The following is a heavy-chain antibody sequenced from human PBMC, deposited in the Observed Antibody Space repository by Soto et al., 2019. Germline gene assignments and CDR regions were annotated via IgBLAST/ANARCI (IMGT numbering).Heavy chain of an antibody. CDR1: GGTFSSYA. D-gene: IGHD3-9*01. Sequence: ASVKVSCKASGGTFSSYAISWVRQAPGQGLEWMGGIIPIFGTANYAQKFQGRVTITADESTSTAYMELSSLRSEDTAVYYRATDTYYDILTGYPHYYYGMDVWGQGTTVTVSS. V-gene: IGHV1-69*13. CDR2: IIPIFGTA. CDR3: ATDTYYDILTGYPHYYYGMDV. J-gene: IGHJ6*02.